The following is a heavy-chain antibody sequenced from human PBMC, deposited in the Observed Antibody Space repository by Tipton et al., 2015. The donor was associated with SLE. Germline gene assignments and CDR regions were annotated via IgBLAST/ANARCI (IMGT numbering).Heavy chain of an antibody. CDR3: AGDADYSNVLDY. CDR2: IYTSGST. Sequence: TLSLTCTVSGGSISSGSYYWSWIRQPAGKGLEWIGRIYTSGSTNYNPSLKSRVTISVDTSKNQFSLKLSSVTAADTAGYYCAGDADYSNVLDYWGQGTLVTVSS. CDR1: GGSISSGSYY. J-gene: IGHJ4*02. V-gene: IGHV4-61*02. D-gene: IGHD4-11*01.